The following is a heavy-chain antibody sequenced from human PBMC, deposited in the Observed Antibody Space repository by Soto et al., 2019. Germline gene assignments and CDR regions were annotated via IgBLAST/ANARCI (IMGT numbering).Heavy chain of an antibody. J-gene: IGHJ5*02. CDR2: IYYSGST. V-gene: IGHV4-31*03. D-gene: IGHD6-13*01. CDR1: GGSISSGGYY. Sequence: TLSLTCTVSGGSISSGGYYWSWIRQHPGKGLEWIGYIYYSGSTYYNPSLKSRVTISVDTSKNQFSLKLSSVTAADTAVYYCARAIAAAGTRQGWFDPWGQGTLVTVSS. CDR3: ARAIAAAGTRQGWFDP.